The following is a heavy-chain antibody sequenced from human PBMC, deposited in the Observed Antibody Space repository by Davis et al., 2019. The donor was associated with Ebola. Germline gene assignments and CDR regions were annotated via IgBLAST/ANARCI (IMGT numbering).Heavy chain of an antibody. CDR3: ARLLSTMYYFDY. CDR1: GFTFSSYA. D-gene: IGHD2-2*01. J-gene: IGHJ4*02. CDR2: IYPGDSDT. V-gene: IGHV5-51*01. Sequence: GESLKISCAASGFTFSSYAMSWVRQMPGKGLEWMGIIYPGDSDTRYSPSFQGQVTISADKSISTAYLQWSSLKASDTAMYYCARLLSTMYYFDYWGQGTLVTVSS.